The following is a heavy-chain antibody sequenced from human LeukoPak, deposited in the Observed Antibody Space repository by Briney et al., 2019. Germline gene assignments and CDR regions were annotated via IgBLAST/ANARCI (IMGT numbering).Heavy chain of an antibody. V-gene: IGHV3-23*01. CDR3: AKWYDILTGIDY. CDR2: ISGSGGST. D-gene: IGHD3-9*01. J-gene: IGHJ4*02. CDR1: GFTFSSYA. Sequence: GGSLRLSCAASGFTFSSYAMSWVRQARGKGLEWVSAISGSGGSTYYADSVKGRFTISRDNSKNTLYLQMNSLRAEDTAVYYCAKWYDILTGIDYWGQGTLVTVSS.